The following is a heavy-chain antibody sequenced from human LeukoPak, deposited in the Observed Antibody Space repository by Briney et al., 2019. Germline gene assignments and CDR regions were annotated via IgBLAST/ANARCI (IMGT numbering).Heavy chain of an antibody. CDR2: IKQDGSEK. CDR1: GFTFTNYW. Sequence: GGSLRLSCAASGFTFTNYWMRWVRQAPGKGLEWVANIKQDGSEKHYVDSVKGRFTISRDNAKNSLYLQMNSLRDEDTAVYYCTTSYSSSWYASGTDYWGQGTLVTVSS. D-gene: IGHD6-13*01. CDR3: TTSYSSSWYASGTDY. J-gene: IGHJ4*02. V-gene: IGHV3-7*01.